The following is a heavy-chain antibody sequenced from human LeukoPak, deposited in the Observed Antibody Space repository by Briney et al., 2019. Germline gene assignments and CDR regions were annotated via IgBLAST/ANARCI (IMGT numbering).Heavy chain of an antibody. D-gene: IGHD3-22*01. J-gene: IGHJ4*02. CDR2: IYTSGST. V-gene: IGHV4-4*07. CDR3: AREIYYDSSAYDY. CDR1: GGSINIYY. Sequence: SETLSLTCTVSGGSINIYYWSWIRQPAGKGLEWIGRIYTSGSTNYNPSLKTRVTMSVDTSKNQFSLKLSSLTAADTAIYYCAREIYYDSSAYDYWGQGTLVTVSS.